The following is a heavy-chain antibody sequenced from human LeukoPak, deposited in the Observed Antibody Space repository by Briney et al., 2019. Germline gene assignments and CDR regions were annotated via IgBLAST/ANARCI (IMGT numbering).Heavy chain of an antibody. V-gene: IGHV3-21*01. CDR3: APICSSSNCFQTRFDY. Sequence: PGGALRLSCAASGFTFSSYSMNWGRQAPGKGLEWVSFISSSGASIYYADSVKGRFTVSRDNAKNSLYLQMNSLGVEDTAMYYCAPICSSSNCFQTRFDYWGQGTLVTVSS. CDR1: GFTFSSYS. J-gene: IGHJ4*02. D-gene: IGHD2-2*01. CDR2: ISSSGASI.